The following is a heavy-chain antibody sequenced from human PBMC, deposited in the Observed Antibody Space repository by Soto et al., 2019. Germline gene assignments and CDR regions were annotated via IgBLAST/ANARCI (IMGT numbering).Heavy chain of an antibody. V-gene: IGHV3-49*03. CDR2: IRNVPCGATT. CDR3: NRMDSGYAIFDD. Sequence: GSLRLSCSTSGFVFAGYGLNWFRQAPGKGLEWVGFIRNVPCGATTDSAASVKGRFTISVDMSKSIGYLQMNSLQTEDTAVYFCNRMDSGYAIFDDWGQGTPVTVSS. CDR1: GFVFAGYG. D-gene: IGHD5-12*01. J-gene: IGHJ4*02.